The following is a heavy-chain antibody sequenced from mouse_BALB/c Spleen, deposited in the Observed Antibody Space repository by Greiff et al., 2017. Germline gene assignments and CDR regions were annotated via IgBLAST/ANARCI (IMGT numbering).Heavy chain of an antibody. J-gene: IGHJ4*01. CDR2: IDPYNGGT. CDR3: TRGLNYYAMDY. Sequence: VHVKQSGPELVKPGASVKVSCKASGYAFTSYNMYWVKQSHGKSLEWIGYIDPYNGGTSYNQKFKGKATLTVDKSSSTAYMHHNSLTSEDSAVYYCTRGLNYYAMDYWGQGTSVTVSS. V-gene: IGHV1S135*01. D-gene: IGHD3-1*01. CDR1: GYAFTSYN.